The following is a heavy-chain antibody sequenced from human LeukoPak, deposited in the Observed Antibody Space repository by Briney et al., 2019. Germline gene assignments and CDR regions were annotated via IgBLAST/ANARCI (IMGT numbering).Heavy chain of an antibody. CDR1: GFSLDLYG. CDR2: LRWRIRTA. J-gene: IGHJ3*01. D-gene: IGHD3-10*01. Sequence: GGSLSLSCAASGFSLDLYGMQWVRQPPRQGLQWVSGLRWRIRTAGYALSVKGRFAISRDQPGDSLPVQLNSLRRDDRALYYCVRVEGTYNYGSGSLKHRFDLWGQRTKVAVSS. V-gene: IGHV3-9*01. CDR3: VRVEGTYNYGSGSLKHRFDL.